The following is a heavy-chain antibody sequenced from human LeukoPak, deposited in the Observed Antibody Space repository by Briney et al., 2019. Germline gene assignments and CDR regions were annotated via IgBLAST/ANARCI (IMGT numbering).Heavy chain of an antibody. V-gene: IGHV3-33*01. CDR3: ARGKVRGLSFNWFDP. CDR2: IWYGGSNK. CDR1: GFTFSSYG. D-gene: IGHD3-10*01. Sequence: GGSLRLSCAASGFTFSSYGMHWVRQAPGKGLEWVAVIWYGGSNKYYADSVKGRFTISRDNSKNTLYLQMNSLRAEDTAVYYCARGKVRGLSFNWFDPWGQGTLVTVSS. J-gene: IGHJ5*02.